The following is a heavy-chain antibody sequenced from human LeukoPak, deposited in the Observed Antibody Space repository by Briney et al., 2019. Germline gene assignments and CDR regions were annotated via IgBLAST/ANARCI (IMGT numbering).Heavy chain of an antibody. J-gene: IGHJ4*02. V-gene: IGHV3-66*02. D-gene: IGHD6-13*01. CDR1: GFTVSSNY. CDR3: ASPERTHSSSWYFFDY. Sequence: GGSLRLSCAASGFTVSSNYMSWVRQPPGRGLEWVSVIYSGGGTYYADSVKGRFTISRDNSKNTLYLQINSLRAEDTAVYYCASPERTHSSSWYFFDYWGQGTLVTVSS. CDR2: IYSGGGT.